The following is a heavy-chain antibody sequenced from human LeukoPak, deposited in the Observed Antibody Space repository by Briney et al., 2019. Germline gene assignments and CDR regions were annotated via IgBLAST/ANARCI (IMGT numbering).Heavy chain of an antibody. D-gene: IGHD3-22*01. Sequence: GGSLRLSCAASGFTLSYAWMNWVRQAPGKGLEWVGRIRSKTDGGATDYAAPVKGTFTISRDDSKNTLYLQMNSLTTEDTAVYYCTTDLGYYDTSGYPIWGQGTRVTVSS. CDR1: GFTLSYAW. J-gene: IGHJ3*02. CDR2: IRSKTDGGAT. CDR3: TTDLGYYDTSGYPI. V-gene: IGHV3-15*01.